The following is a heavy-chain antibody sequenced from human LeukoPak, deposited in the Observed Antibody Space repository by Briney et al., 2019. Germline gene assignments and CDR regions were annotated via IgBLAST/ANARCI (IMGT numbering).Heavy chain of an antibody. CDR2: VKQDGSEK. CDR1: GFTFSTQW. D-gene: IGHD3-22*01. V-gene: IGHV3-7*01. J-gene: IGHJ4*02. Sequence: GGSLRLSCAASGFTFSTQWMSWVRQAPGKGPEWVANVKQDGSEKYYVDSVKGRFTISRDNAKNSLFLQMNNLRAEDTAVYYCARDQYYDSSGYFDYWGQGTLVTVSS. CDR3: ARDQYYDSSGYFDY.